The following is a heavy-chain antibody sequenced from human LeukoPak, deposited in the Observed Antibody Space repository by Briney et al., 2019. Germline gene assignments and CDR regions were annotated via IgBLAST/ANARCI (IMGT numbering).Heavy chain of an antibody. CDR3: ASVRIMGATRYFDY. Sequence: SETLSLTCAVYGGSFSGYYWSWIRQPPGKGLEWIGEINHSGSTNYNPSLKSRVTISVDTSKNQFSLKLSSVTAADTAVYYCASVRIMGATRYFDYWGQGTLVTVSS. D-gene: IGHD1-26*01. CDR1: GGSFSGYY. CDR2: INHSGST. V-gene: IGHV4-34*01. J-gene: IGHJ4*02.